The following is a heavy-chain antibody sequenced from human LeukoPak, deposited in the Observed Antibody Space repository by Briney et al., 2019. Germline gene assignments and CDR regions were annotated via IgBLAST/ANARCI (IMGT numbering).Heavy chain of an antibody. J-gene: IGHJ4*02. CDR2: ISYDGSNK. Sequence: PGGSLRLSCAASGFTFSSYAMHWVRQAPGKGLEWVAVISYDGSNKYYADSVKGRFTISRDNAKNTLYLQMNSLRAEDTAVYYCARGGGYSYGPVDHWGQGTLVTVSS. D-gene: IGHD5-18*01. V-gene: IGHV3-30*04. CDR3: ARGGGYSYGPVDH. CDR1: GFTFSSYA.